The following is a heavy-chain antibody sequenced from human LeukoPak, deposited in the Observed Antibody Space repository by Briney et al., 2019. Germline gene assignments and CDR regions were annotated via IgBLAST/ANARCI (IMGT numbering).Heavy chain of an antibody. CDR2: IYPGDSDT. V-gene: IGHV5-51*01. J-gene: IGHJ4*02. CDR3: ARRASSYYDSSGYHFDY. D-gene: IGHD3-22*01. CDR1: GYSFTSYW. Sequence: GESLQISCQGSGYSFTSYWIGWVRQMPGKGLEWMGIIYPGDSDTRYSPSFQGQVTISADKSISTAYLQWSSLKASDTAMYYCARRASSYYDSSGYHFDYWGQGTLVTVSS.